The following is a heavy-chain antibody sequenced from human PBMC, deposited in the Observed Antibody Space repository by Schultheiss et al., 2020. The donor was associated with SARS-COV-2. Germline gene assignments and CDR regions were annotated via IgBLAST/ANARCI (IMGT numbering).Heavy chain of an antibody. Sequence: SETLSLTCAVSGGSISSSNWWSWVRQPPGKGLEWIGYIYYSGSTNYNPSLKSRVTISVDTSKNQFSLKLSSVTAADTAVYYCARSPPRGIYSSSGGLFDYWGQGTLVTVSS. J-gene: IGHJ4*02. V-gene: IGHV4-4*02. CDR3: ARSPPRGIYSSSGGLFDY. CDR1: GGSISSSNW. CDR2: IYYSGST. D-gene: IGHD6-13*01.